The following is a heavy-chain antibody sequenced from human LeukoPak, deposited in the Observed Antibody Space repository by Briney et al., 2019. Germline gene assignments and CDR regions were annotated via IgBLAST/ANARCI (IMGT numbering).Heavy chain of an antibody. J-gene: IGHJ6*03. V-gene: IGHV4-4*07. CDR1: GFTFSSYW. Sequence: GSLRLSCVASGFTFSSYWMNWVRQAPGKGLEWVGRIQASGNTNYSPSLESRVTISLDTSRNQFSLSLSSVTATDTAVYYCARFRVLRFSVLPSNSYMDVWGNGTTVIVSS. D-gene: IGHD3-3*01. CDR3: ARFRVLRFSVLPSNSYMDV. CDR2: IQASGNT.